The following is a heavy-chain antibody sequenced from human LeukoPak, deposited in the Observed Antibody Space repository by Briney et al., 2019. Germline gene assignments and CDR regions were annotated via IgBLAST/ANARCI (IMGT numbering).Heavy chain of an antibody. Sequence: GGSLRLSCAASGFRFSDFSMNWVRQAPGKGLEWVSSISSSSSHIYYADSVEGRFTISRDNAKNSLYLQMNSLKAEDTAVYYCATSFMIRGNWGQGTLVTVSS. CDR1: GFRFSDFS. J-gene: IGHJ4*02. CDR2: ISSSSSHI. D-gene: IGHD3-16*01. V-gene: IGHV3-21*01. CDR3: ATSFMIRGN.